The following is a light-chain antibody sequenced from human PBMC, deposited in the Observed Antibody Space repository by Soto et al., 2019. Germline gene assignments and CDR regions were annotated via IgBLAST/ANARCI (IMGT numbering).Light chain of an antibody. CDR3: SSYTGSSTHVV. CDR2: EVR. CDR1: SSDVGGYNY. V-gene: IGLV2-14*01. Sequence: QSVLTQPASVSGSPGQSITISCTGTSSDVGGYNYVSWYQQHPDKAPKLMIYEVRNRPSGVSNRFSGSKSGTTASLTISELQAEDEADYYCSSYTGSSTHVVFGGGTKVTVL. J-gene: IGLJ2*01.